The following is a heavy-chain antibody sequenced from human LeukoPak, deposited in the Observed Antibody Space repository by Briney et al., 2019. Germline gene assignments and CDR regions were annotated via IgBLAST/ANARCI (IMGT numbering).Heavy chain of an antibody. V-gene: IGHV3-33*01. CDR1: GFTFSSYG. Sequence: GGSLRPSCAASGFTFSSYGMHWVRQAPGKGLEWVAVIWYDGRNKYYADSVKGRFTISRDNSKNTLYLQINSLRAEDTAVYYCARDKYSYGSVALFDYWGQGTLVTVSS. CDR2: IWYDGRNK. CDR3: ARDKYSYGSVALFDY. D-gene: IGHD5-18*01. J-gene: IGHJ4*02.